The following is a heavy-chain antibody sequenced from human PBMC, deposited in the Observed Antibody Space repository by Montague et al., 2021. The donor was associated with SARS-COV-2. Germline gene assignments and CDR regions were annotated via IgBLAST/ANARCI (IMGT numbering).Heavy chain of an antibody. J-gene: IGHJ4*02. D-gene: IGHD2-15*01. Sequence: SVRVSCKASGYTFTSYGISWVRQAPGQGLEWMGWISAYNGNTNYAQKLQGRVTMTTDTSTSTAYMELRSLRSDDTAVYYCAREWSVVSPFDYWGQGTQVTVSS. CDR3: AREWSVVSPFDY. CDR2: ISAYNGNT. V-gene: IGHV1-18*01. CDR1: GYTFTSYG.